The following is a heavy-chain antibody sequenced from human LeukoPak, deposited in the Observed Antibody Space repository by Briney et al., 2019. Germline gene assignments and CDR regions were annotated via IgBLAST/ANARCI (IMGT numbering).Heavy chain of an antibody. CDR3: AREGRMSMGIEY. Sequence: PSETLSLTCAVYGRSLSGYYWSWIRQSPGKGLEWIGEINHGGSTNYNPSLKSRVTMSVDTSKNHFPLKLSSVTAADTAVYFCAREGRMSMGIEYWGQGTLVTVSS. CDR2: INHGGST. D-gene: IGHD4/OR15-4a*01. CDR1: GRSLSGYY. J-gene: IGHJ4*02. V-gene: IGHV4-34*01.